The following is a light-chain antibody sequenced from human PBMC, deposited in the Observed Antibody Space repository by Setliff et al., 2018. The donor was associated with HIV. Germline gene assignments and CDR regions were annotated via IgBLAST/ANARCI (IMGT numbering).Light chain of an antibody. V-gene: IGLV2-14*03. CDR2: DVS. CDR3: SSYTSDSSLV. J-gene: IGLJ1*01. CDR1: SSDVGGYNY. Sequence: QSALTQPASVSGSPGQSITISCTGTSSDVGGYNYVSWYQQHPGKAPELVIYDVSNRPSGVSNRFSGSKSGNTASLTISGLQAEDEGDYYCSSYTSDSSLVFGTGTKVTVL.